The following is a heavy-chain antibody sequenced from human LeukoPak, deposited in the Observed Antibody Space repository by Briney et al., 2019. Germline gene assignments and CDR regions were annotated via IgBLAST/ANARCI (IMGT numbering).Heavy chain of an antibody. CDR2: IYYSGST. CDR1: GGSISSYY. CDR3: ASTAGTYGGNLEMDV. J-gene: IGHJ6*04. D-gene: IGHD4-23*01. V-gene: IGHV4-59*01. Sequence: SETLSLTCTVSGGSISSYYWSWIRQPPGKGLEWIGYIYYSGSTNYNPSLKSRVTISVDTSKNQFSLKLSSVTAADTAVYYCASTAGTYGGNLEMDVWGKGTTVTVSS.